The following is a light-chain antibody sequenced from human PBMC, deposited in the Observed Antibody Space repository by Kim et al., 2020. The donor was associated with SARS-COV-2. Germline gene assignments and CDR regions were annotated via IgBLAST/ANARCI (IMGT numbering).Light chain of an antibody. J-gene: IGKJ4*01. CDR3: KQYINWPLT. CDR1: QSVSNN. CDR2: GAS. V-gene: IGKV3-15*01. Sequence: VSPGERATLSCRASQSVSNNLAWYQQKPGQAPRLLIYGASTRATGIPARFSGSGSGTEFTLTISSLQSEDFAVYYCKQYINWPLTVGGGTKVDIK.